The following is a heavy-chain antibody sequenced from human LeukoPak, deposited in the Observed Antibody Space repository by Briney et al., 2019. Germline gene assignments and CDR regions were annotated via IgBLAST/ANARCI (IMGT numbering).Heavy chain of an antibody. J-gene: IGHJ4*02. CDR2: IYSNGHI. CDR1: SDSISSSSYL. V-gene: IGHV4-39*01. CDR3: ARRHYGSGNIDS. D-gene: IGHD3-10*01. Sequence: SETLSLTCSVSSDSISSSSYLWVWVRQPPEKGLEWIGDIYSNGHISYNPPLKSRAAISVDTSKNQFSLSLSSVTAADTALYYCARRHYGSGNIDSWGQGTLVTVSS.